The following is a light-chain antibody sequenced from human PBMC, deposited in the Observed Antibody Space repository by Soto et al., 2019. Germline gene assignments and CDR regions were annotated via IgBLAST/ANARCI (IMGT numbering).Light chain of an antibody. CDR3: SSYAGSNNPNV. CDR2: EVS. J-gene: IGLJ1*01. CDR1: SSDVGGYNY. V-gene: IGLV2-8*01. Sequence: QSALTQPPSASGSPGQSVTISCTGSSSDVGGYNYVSWYQQHPGKAPKLIIYEVSKRPSGVPDRFSGSKSGNTASLTVSGLQGEDEADYYCSSYAGSNNPNVFGTGTKVTVL.